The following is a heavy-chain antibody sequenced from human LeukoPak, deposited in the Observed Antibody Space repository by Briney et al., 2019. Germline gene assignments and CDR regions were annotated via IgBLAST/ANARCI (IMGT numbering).Heavy chain of an antibody. CDR2: IVASGGDT. CDR1: GFTFSSFS. J-gene: IGHJ4*02. Sequence: PGGSLRLSCAASGFTFSSFSMNWVRQAPGKGLEWVSGIVASGGDTYYADSVKGRFTISRDNSKNTLYLQMNSLRAEDTAVYYCAPLSIREENNFDHWGQGTLVTVSS. V-gene: IGHV3-23*01. D-gene: IGHD3-3*02. CDR3: APLSIREENNFDH.